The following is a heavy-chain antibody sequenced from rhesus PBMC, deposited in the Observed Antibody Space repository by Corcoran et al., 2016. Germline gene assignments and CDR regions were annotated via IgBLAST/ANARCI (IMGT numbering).Heavy chain of an antibody. CDR3: ARVPSSAGAFDF. D-gene: IGHD4-29*01. V-gene: IGHV4-127*01. J-gene: IGHJ3*01. Sequence: QVQLQESGPGLVTPSETLSLTCAVSGYSISSGYGWGWIRPPPGKGLEWIGQIYGGSGSTYYNPSLKSRVTVSKDTSKNQFSLKLSSVTAADTAVYYCARVPSSAGAFDFWGQGLRVTVSS. CDR2: IYGGSGST. CDR1: GYSISSGYG.